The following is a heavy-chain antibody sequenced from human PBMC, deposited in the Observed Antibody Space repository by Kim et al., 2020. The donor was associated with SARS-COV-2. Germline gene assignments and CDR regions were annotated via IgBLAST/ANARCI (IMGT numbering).Heavy chain of an antibody. D-gene: IGHD5-12*01. J-gene: IGHJ4*02. Sequence: FQGRVTMTRDTSTSTVYMERSSLRAEDTAVYYCARDGGYSGYDAYYFDYWGQGTLVTVSS. CDR3: ARDGGYSGYDAYYFDY. V-gene: IGHV1-46*01.